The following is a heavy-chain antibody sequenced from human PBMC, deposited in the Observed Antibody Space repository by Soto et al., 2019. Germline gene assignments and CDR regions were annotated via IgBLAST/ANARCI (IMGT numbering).Heavy chain of an antibody. CDR1: GFTFSCYG. CDR3: ALLTSGWYGDFDF. CDR2: ISSGHGDI. Sequence: DVQLVESGGGLVKPGGSLTLSCAASGFTFSCYGLSWVRQAPGKGLEWVSSISSGHGDIYYADSVKGRFIGSRDNAKNLLFLQMNNLRVEDTAVYYCALLTSGWYGDFDFWGQGTLVTVSP. V-gene: IGHV3-21*01. D-gene: IGHD6-19*01. J-gene: IGHJ4*02.